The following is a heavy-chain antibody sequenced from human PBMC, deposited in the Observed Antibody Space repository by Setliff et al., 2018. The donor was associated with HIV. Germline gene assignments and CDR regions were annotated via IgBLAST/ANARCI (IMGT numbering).Heavy chain of an antibody. J-gene: IGHJ6*02. V-gene: IGHV3-20*04. CDR1: GFTFDDYG. CDR3: VRDTFDGRSYYGWDV. CDR2: ISWNGGST. Sequence: GSLRLSCAASGFTFDDYGMTWVRQAPGKGLEWLSGISWNGGSTGYADSVKGRFTISRDNAKNTLYLQMNSLRTEDTAVYYCVRDTFDGRSYYGWDVWGQGTTVTVSS. D-gene: IGHD3-9*01.